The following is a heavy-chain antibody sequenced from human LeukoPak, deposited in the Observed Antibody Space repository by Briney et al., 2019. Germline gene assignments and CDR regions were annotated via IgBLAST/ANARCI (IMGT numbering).Heavy chain of an antibody. CDR2: INHSGST. Sequence: SETLSLTCAVYGGSFSGYYWSWIRQPPGKGLEWIGEINHSGSTNYNPSLKSRVTISVDTSKNQFSLKLSSVTAADTAVYYCARVTWDTADYYYYMDVWGKGTTVTVSS. D-gene: IGHD5-18*01. J-gene: IGHJ6*03. CDR1: GGSFSGYY. V-gene: IGHV4-34*01. CDR3: ARVTWDTADYYYYMDV.